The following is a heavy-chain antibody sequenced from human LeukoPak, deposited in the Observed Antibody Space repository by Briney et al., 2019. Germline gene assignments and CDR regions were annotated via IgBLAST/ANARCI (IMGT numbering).Heavy chain of an antibody. CDR3: AREDVVVPAAIYYYYGMDV. V-gene: IGHV1-69*13. D-gene: IGHD2-2*01. CDR1: GGTFSSYA. Sequence: SVKVSCKASGGTFSSYAISWVRQAPGQGLEWMGGIIPIFGTANYAQKFQGRVTITADESTSTAYMELSSLRSEDTAVYYCAREDVVVPAAIYYYYGMDVWGQGTTVTVSS. CDR2: IIPIFGTA. J-gene: IGHJ6*02.